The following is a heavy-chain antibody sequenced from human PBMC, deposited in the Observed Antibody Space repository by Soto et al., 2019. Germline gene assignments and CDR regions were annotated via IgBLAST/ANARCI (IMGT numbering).Heavy chain of an antibody. Sequence: EVQLLESGGGLVQPGGSLRLSCAASGFTFSSYAMSWVRQAPGKGLEWVSAISGSGGSTYYADSVKGRFTISRDNSKNTLDLQMNRLRAGDTAVEYCTQNPVPANGFEPWGQGTLVTVSS. V-gene: IGHV3-23*01. CDR3: TQNPVPANGFEP. D-gene: IGHD4-17*01. CDR1: GFTFSSYA. CDR2: ISGSGGST. J-gene: IGHJ5*02.